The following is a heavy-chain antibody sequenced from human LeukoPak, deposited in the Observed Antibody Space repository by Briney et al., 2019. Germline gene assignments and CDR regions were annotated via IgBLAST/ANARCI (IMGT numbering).Heavy chain of an antibody. J-gene: IGHJ6*03. CDR2: IYYSGST. CDR3: ARVNHHGSGGGYYYYMDV. V-gene: IGHV4-39*07. CDR1: GGSISSSSYY. D-gene: IGHD3-10*01. Sequence: SETLSLTCTVSGGSISSSSYYWGWIRQPPGKGLEWIGSIYYSGSTYYNPSLKSRVTISVDTSKNQFSLKLSSVTAADTAVYYCARVNHHGSGGGYYYYMDVWGKGTTVTVSS.